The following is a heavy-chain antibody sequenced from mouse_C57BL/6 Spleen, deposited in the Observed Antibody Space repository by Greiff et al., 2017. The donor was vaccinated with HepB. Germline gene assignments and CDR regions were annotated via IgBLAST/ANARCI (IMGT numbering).Heavy chain of an antibody. CDR3: ARAYYGSSYDY. Sequence: QVQLKQSGPELVKPGASVKISCKASGYAFSSSWMNWVKQRPGKGLEWIGRIYPGDGDTNYNRKFKGKATLTADKSSSTAYMQLSSLTSEDSAVYFCARAYYGSSYDYWGQGTTLTVSS. J-gene: IGHJ2*01. CDR2: IYPGDGDT. CDR1: GYAFSSSW. D-gene: IGHD1-1*01. V-gene: IGHV1-82*01.